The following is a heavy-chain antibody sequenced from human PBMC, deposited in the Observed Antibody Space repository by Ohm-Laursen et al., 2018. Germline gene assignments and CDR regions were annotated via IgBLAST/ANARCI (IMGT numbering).Heavy chain of an antibody. CDR1: GFTFSAYE. CDR3: ARVGSTASAAGQVFDY. V-gene: IGHV3-48*03. J-gene: IGHJ4*02. D-gene: IGHD6-13*01. Sequence: GSLRLSCAASGFTFSAYEMNWVRQAPGKGLEWVSYISSGGRTMFYAESVKGRFSTTRDNAENSLHLQMNTLRAEDTAVYYCARVGSTASAAGQVFDYWGQGTLVTVSS. CDR2: ISSGGRTM.